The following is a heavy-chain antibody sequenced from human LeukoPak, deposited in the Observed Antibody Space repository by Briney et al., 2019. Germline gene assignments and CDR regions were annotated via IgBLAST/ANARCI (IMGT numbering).Heavy chain of an antibody. CDR1: GGSISSYY. D-gene: IGHD2-2*01. CDR2: IYYSGSN. J-gene: IGHJ6*02. V-gene: IGHV4-59*08. Sequence: SETLSLTCTVSGGSISSYYWSWIRQPPGKGLEWIGDIYYSGSNNYNPSLKSRITVSVDTSNQQCSLKLSSVTAADTALYYCARHSYCSSTSCYFPYYYYGMDVWGQGTTVTVSS. CDR3: ARHSYCSSTSCYFPYYYYGMDV.